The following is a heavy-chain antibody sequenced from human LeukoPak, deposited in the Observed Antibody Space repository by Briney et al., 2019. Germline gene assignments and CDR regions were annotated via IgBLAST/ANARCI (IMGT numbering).Heavy chain of an antibody. Sequence: GGSLRLSCAASGFTFSSYSMNWVRQAPGKGLEWVSSISSSSYIYYADSVKGRFTISRDNAKNSLYLQMNSLRAEDTAVYYCARVGYCSSTSCLDAFDTWGQGTMVTVPS. V-gene: IGHV3-21*01. CDR1: GFTFSSYS. CDR3: ARVGYCSSTSCLDAFDT. D-gene: IGHD2-2*01. CDR2: ISSSSYI. J-gene: IGHJ3*02.